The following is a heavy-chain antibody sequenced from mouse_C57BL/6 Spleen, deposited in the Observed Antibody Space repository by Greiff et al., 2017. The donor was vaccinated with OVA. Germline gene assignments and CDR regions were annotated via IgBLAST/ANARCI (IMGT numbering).Heavy chain of an antibody. CDR1: GFSFNTYA. Sequence: GGGLVQPKGSLKLSCAASGFSFNTYAMNWVRQAPGKGLEWVARIRSKSNNYATYYADSVKDRFTISRDDSESMLYLQMNNLKTEDTAMYYCVRPREYAWFAYWGQGTQVTVSA. CDR2: IRSKSNNYAT. V-gene: IGHV10-1*01. D-gene: IGHD5-2*01. CDR3: VRPREYAWFAY. J-gene: IGHJ3*01.